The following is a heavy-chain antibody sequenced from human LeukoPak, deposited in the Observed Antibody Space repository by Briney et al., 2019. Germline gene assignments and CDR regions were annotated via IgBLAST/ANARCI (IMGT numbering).Heavy chain of an antibody. CDR2: IYTSGST. D-gene: IGHD2-8*02. Sequence: SQTLSLTCTVSGGSISSGSYYWSWIRQPAGRGLEWIGRIYTSGSTNYNPSLKSRVTMSVDTSKNQFSLKLSSVTAADTAVYYCARGGLVGRSFGYWGQGTLVTVSS. CDR3: ARGGLVGRSFGY. CDR1: GGSISSGSYY. J-gene: IGHJ4*02. V-gene: IGHV4-61*02.